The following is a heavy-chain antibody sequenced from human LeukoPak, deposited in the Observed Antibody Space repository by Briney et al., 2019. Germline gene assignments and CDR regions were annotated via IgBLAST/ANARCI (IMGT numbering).Heavy chain of an antibody. CDR2: IRYDGSNK. CDR3: AKEWEHIVVVPAAILDY. D-gene: IGHD2-2*01. Sequence: GGSLRLSCAASGFTFSSYGTHWVRQAPGKGLEWVAFIRYDGSNKYYADSVKGRFTISRDNSKNTLYLQMNSLRAEDTAVYYCAKEWEHIVVVPAAILDYWGQGTLVTVSS. CDR1: GFTFSSYG. J-gene: IGHJ4*02. V-gene: IGHV3-30*02.